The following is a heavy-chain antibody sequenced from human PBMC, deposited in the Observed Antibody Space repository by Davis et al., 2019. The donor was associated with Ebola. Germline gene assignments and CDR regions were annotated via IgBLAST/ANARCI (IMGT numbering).Heavy chain of an antibody. J-gene: IGHJ6*02. Sequence: GSLRLSCAVYGGSFSGYYWSWIRQPPGKGLEWIGEINHSGSTNYNPSLKSRVTISVDTSKNQFSLKLNSVTPEDTAVYYCAVSLYYYYGMDVWGQGTTVTVSS. V-gene: IGHV4-34*01. CDR2: INHSGST. CDR1: GGSFSGYY. CDR3: AVSLYYYYGMDV.